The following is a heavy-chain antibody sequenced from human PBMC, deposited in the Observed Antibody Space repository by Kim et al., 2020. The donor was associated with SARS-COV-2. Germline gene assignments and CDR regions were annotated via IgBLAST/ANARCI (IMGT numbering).Heavy chain of an antibody. J-gene: IGHJ5*01. D-gene: IGHD1-26*01. Sequence: GGSLRLSCAASGFTFSTYGMHWVRQAPGKGLEWVAVISYDGKNKFYGDSVKGRFTISRDNSKNTLSLEMNSLRPEDTAVYYCAKELYTTTWYDSWGQGTLVTVSS. V-gene: IGHV3-30*18. CDR3: AKELYTTTWYDS. CDR1: GFTFSTYG. CDR2: ISYDGKNK.